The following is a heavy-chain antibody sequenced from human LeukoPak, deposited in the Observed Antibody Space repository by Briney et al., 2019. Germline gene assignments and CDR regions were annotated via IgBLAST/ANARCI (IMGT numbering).Heavy chain of an antibody. Sequence: PSETLSLTCAVYGGSFSGYYWSWIRQPPGKGLEWIGEINHSGSTNYNPSLKSRVTISVDTSKNQFSLQLSSLTAADTAVYYCARDVGGNYQNWFDPWGQGTLVTVSS. CDR1: GGSFSGYY. CDR2: INHSGST. CDR3: ARDVGGNYQNWFDP. V-gene: IGHV4-34*01. D-gene: IGHD1-26*01. J-gene: IGHJ5*02.